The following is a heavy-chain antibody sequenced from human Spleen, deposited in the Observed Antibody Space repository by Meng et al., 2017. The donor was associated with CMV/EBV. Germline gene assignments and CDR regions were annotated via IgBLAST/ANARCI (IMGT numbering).Heavy chain of an antibody. J-gene: IGHJ4*02. CDR3: ARASSGSYYEDY. CDR2: IWYDGSNK. V-gene: IGHV3-33*01. Sequence: AASGFTFSGDGMHWVRQAPGKGLEWVAVIWYDGSNKYYADSVKGRFTISRDNSKNTLYLQMNSLRAEDTAVYYCARASSGSYYEDYWGQGTLVTVSS. D-gene: IGHD1-26*01. CDR1: GFTFSGDG.